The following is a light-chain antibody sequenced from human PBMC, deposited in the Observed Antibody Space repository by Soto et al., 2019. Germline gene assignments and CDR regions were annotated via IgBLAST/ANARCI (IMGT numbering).Light chain of an antibody. CDR2: GSS. J-gene: IGKJ2*01. Sequence: EVVLTQSPGTLFLSPGERATLSCRASQSVSNNYFAWYQQKPGQAPRLLIFGSSDRATGIPDRFSGSGSGTDFTLTISRLAPEDFAVYYCQQYGSSPPYTFGQGTKLEIK. CDR1: QSVSNNY. CDR3: QQYGSSPPYT. V-gene: IGKV3-20*01.